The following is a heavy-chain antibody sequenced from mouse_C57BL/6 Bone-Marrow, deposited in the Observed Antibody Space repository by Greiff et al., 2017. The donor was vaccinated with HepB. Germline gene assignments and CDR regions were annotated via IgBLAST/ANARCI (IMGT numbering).Heavy chain of an antibody. V-gene: IGHV5-6*01. D-gene: IGHD4-1*01. CDR3: ARLELSFMDY. Sequence: EVMLVESGGDLVKPGGSLKLSCAASGFTFSSYGMSWVRQTPDKRLEWVATISSGGSYTYYPDSVKGRFTISRDNAKNTLYLQMSSLKSEDTAMYYCARLELSFMDYWGQGTSVTVSS. CDR1: GFTFSSYG. CDR2: ISSGGSYT. J-gene: IGHJ4*01.